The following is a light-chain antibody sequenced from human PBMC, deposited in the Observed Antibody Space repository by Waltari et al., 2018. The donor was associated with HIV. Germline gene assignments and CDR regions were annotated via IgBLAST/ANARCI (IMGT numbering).Light chain of an antibody. J-gene: IGKJ5*01. CDR2: AAS. Sequence: EIVLTQSPGTLSLSSGERATLSCRASQSILSTSLAWYQQKPGQAPRLLIYAASSRATGIPDRFSGSGSGTDFTLTISRLEPEDFAVYYCQQYGGSPITFGQGTRLEIK. CDR1: QSILSTS. CDR3: QQYGGSPIT. V-gene: IGKV3-20*01.